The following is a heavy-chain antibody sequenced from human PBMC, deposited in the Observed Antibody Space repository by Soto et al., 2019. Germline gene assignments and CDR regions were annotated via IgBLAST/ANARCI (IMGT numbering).Heavy chain of an antibody. CDR1: GFTFSSYS. J-gene: IGHJ6*02. CDR3: AGDYGDYNDYYGMDV. Sequence: EVQLVESGGGLVKPGGSLRLSCAASGFTFSSYSMNWVRQAPGKGLEWVSSISSSSSYIYYADSVKGRFTISRDNAKNSLYLQKNSLRAEDTAVYYCAGDYGDYNDYYGMDVWGQGTKATASS. CDR2: ISSSSSYI. V-gene: IGHV3-21*01. D-gene: IGHD4-17*01.